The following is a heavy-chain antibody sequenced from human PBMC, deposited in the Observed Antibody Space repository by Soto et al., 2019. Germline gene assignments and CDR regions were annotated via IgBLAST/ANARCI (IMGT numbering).Heavy chain of an antibody. CDR1: GGTFSSYA. D-gene: IGHD4-17*01. Sequence: SVKVSCKASGGTFSSYAISWVRQAPGQGLEWMGGIIPICGTANYAQKFQGRVTITADESTSTAYMELSRLRSEDTAVYYCAREATTVTTNWFDLWGQGTLVTVSS. CDR2: IIPICGTA. V-gene: IGHV1-69*13. J-gene: IGHJ5*02. CDR3: AREATTVTTNWFDL.